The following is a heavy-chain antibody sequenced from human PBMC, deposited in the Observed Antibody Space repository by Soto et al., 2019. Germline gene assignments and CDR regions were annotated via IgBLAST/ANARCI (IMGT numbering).Heavy chain of an antibody. CDR2: IYWHDDK. D-gene: IGHD1-1*01. CDR3: VHRAGIDGNWNGGYFDS. J-gene: IGHJ4*02. Sequence: QITLRESGPTRVKPTQTLTLTCTFSGFSLSARPVAVGWIRQPPGKALERLALIYWHDDKRYSPSLMSRLTITKDTSTNQVVLTMTNMDPLDTAIYYCVHRAGIDGNWNGGYFDSWGQGALVTVSS. V-gene: IGHV2-5*01. CDR1: GFSLSARPVA.